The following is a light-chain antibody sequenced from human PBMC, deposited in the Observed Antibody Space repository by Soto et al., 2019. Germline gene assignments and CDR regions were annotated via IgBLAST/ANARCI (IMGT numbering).Light chain of an antibody. J-gene: IGKJ3*01. CDR3: QQYYSTPVT. CDR1: QSVLYSSNNKNY. Sequence: DIVMTQSPDSLAVSLGERATINCKSSQSVLYSSNNKNYLAWYQQKPGQPPKLLIYWASTRESGVPDRFSGSGSGTEFTLTISSLQAEGVAVYYCQQYYSTPVTFGPGTKVDIK. V-gene: IGKV4-1*01. CDR2: WAS.